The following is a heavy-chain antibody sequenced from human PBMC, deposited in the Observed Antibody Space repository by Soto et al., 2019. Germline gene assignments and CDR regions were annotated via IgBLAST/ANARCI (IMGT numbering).Heavy chain of an antibody. V-gene: IGHV3-30*18. D-gene: IGHD6-13*01. CDR1: GFTFSSYG. CDR2: ISYDGSNK. CDR3: AKGHSSSQSVYYYYGMDA. Sequence: GSLRLSCAASGFTFSSYGMHWVRQAPGKGLEWVAVISYDGSNKYYADSVKGRFTISRDNSKNTLYLQMNSLRAEDTAVYYCAKGHSSSQSVYYYYGMDAWGQGTTVTVSS. J-gene: IGHJ6*02.